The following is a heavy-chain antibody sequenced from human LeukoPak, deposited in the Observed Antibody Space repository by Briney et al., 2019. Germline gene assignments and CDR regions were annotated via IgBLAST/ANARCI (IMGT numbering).Heavy chain of an antibody. V-gene: IGHV4-61*02. Sequence: NPSETLSLTCTVSGGSISSGSYYWSWIRQPAGKGLEWIGRIYTSGSTNYNPSLKSRVTMSVDTSKNQFSLKLSSVTAADTAVYYCARGEGGENWWFYYYYYMDVWGKGTTVTISS. CDR3: ARGEGGENWWFYYYYYMDV. J-gene: IGHJ6*03. CDR1: GGSISSGSYY. D-gene: IGHD2-8*02. CDR2: IYTSGST.